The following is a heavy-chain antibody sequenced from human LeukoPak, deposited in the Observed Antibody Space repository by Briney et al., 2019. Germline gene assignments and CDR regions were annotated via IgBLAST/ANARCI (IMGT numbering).Heavy chain of an antibody. D-gene: IGHD6-19*01. Sequence: PGRSLRLSCAASGFTFSSYGMLWVRQAPGKGLEWVAVIWYDGSNKYYADSVKGRFTISRDNSKNTLYLQMNSLRAEDRAVYYCAKDRGSSGWYDYWGQGTLVTVSS. V-gene: IGHV3-33*06. CDR1: GFTFSSYG. CDR3: AKDRGSSGWYDY. J-gene: IGHJ4*02. CDR2: IWYDGSNK.